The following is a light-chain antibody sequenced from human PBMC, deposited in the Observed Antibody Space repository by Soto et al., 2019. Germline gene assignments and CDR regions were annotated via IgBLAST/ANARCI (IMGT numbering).Light chain of an antibody. Sequence: SALTQPASVSGSPGQSITISCAGSSNNIGSYNFVSWYQQHPGKAPKVIIYEGNQRPSGVSNRFSGSKSGNTASLRISGLQVEDEADYYCCSYAGSSTYVFGTGTKLTVL. CDR2: EGN. CDR3: CSYAGSSTYV. J-gene: IGLJ1*01. CDR1: SNNIGSYNF. V-gene: IGLV2-23*01.